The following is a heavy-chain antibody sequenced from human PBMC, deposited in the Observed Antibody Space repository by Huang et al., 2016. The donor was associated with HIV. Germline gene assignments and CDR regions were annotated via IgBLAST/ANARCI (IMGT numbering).Heavy chain of an antibody. CDR1: GYRFRSNW. J-gene: IGHJ6*02. Sequence: EVQLVQSGAEVKKPGESLKISCKGSGYRFRSNWIGWVRQMPGKGLEWMGIIEPGDSDTRYSPSFQGQVTISADKSINTAYLQWSSRKASDTAMYYCARLIGSPSFYYGLDVWGQGTTVTVSS. CDR3: ARLIGSPSFYYGLDV. D-gene: IGHD3-10*01. CDR2: IEPGDSDT. V-gene: IGHV5-51*01.